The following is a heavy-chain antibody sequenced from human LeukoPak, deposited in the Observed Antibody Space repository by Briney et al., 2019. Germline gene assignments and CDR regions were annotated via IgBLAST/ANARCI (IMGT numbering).Heavy chain of an antibody. CDR1: GFTFSDYY. CDR3: ARGFRTVQLWYLFDY. D-gene: IGHD5-18*01. CDR2: IYSGGST. V-gene: IGHV3-66*01. Sequence: GGSLRLSYPASGFTFSDYYMSWVRQAPGKGLEWVSVIYSGGSTYYADSVKGRFTISRDNSKNTLYLQMNSLRAEDTAVYYCARGFRTVQLWYLFDYWGQGTLVTVSS. J-gene: IGHJ4*02.